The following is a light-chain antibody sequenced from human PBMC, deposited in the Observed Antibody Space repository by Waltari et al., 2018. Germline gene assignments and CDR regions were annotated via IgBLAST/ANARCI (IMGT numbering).Light chain of an antibody. CDR1: PGPTHG. V-gene: IGKV1D-12*01. CDR2: EAF. Sequence: DIPMTQSPSFVSASIGDTVTITCRAGPGPTHGLSWYQHKSGQAPKLLIYEAFTLHSGVPSRFSGGGSGPDFTLTITNLQPEDFATYYCQQANNWAFGQGTKVEI. CDR3: QQANNWA. J-gene: IGKJ1*01.